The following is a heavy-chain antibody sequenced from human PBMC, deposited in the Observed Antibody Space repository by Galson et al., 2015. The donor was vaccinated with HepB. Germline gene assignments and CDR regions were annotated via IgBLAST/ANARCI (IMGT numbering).Heavy chain of an antibody. Sequence: SVKVSCKASGYTFTSYAMHWVRQAPGQRLEWMGWINAGNGNTKYSQKFQGRVTITRDTSASTAYMELSSLRSEDTAVYYCARVPNPPYYDILTGTLLGGGWFDPWGQGTLVTVSS. J-gene: IGHJ5*02. CDR1: GYTFTSYA. CDR2: INAGNGNT. CDR3: ARVPNPPYYDILTGTLLGGGWFDP. D-gene: IGHD3-9*01. V-gene: IGHV1-3*01.